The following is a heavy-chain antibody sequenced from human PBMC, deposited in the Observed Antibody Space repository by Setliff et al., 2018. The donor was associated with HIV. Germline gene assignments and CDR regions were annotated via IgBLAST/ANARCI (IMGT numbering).Heavy chain of an antibody. CDR3: ARSGSYYSPFDY. V-gene: IGHV1-46*03. Sequence: ASVKVSCKASGYTFTRYYMHWVRQAPGQGLEWMGIINPSGNNTTYAQKFQGGVTMTRDTSTSTVYMELSSLRSEDTAVYFCARSGSYYSPFDYWGQGTLVTSPQ. CDR1: GYTFTRYY. J-gene: IGHJ4*02. CDR2: INPSGNNT. D-gene: IGHD3-10*01.